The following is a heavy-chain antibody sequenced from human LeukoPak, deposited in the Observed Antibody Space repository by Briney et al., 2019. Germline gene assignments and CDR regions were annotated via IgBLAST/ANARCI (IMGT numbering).Heavy chain of an antibody. Sequence: GGSLRLSCAASGFTCSDYGIHWVRQAPGQGLEWVALIWYDGSKKYYADSVKGRFTISRDNTKNTLYLQLNSLRADDTAVYYCARAHSSSSTFDLWGQGTLVTVSS. CDR2: IWYDGSKK. CDR1: GFTCSDYG. CDR3: ARAHSSSSTFDL. D-gene: IGHD6-6*01. J-gene: IGHJ4*02. V-gene: IGHV3-33*01.